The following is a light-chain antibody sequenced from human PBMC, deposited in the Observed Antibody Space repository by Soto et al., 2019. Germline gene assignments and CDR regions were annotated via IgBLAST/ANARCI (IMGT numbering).Light chain of an antibody. CDR1: SSKNGSNT. CDR2: SNN. V-gene: IGLV1-44*01. J-gene: IGLJ1*01. Sequence: QSVLTQPPSASWTPGQRVTISFSGSSSKNGSNTVNWYQQLPGTAPKLLIYSNNQRPSGVPDRFSGSKSGTSASLAISGLQSEDEADYYCAAWDDSLNGYVFGTGTKVTVL. CDR3: AAWDDSLNGYV.